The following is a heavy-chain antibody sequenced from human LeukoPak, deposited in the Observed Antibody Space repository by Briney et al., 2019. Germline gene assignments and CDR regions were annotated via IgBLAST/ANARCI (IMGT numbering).Heavy chain of an antibody. V-gene: IGHV4-30-2*01. CDR1: GGSISSYS. CDR3: ARRSGSRFDP. D-gene: IGHD3-22*01. CDR2: IYHSGST. Sequence: PSETLSLTCTVSGGSISSYSWSWIRQPPGKGLEWIGYIYHSGSTYYNPSLKSRVTISVDRSKNQFSLKLSSVTAADTAVYYCARRSGSRFDPWGQGTLVTVSS. J-gene: IGHJ5*02.